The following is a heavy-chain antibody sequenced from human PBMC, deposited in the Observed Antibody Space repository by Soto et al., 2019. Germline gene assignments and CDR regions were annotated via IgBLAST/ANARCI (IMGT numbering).Heavy chain of an antibody. J-gene: IGHJ4*02. D-gene: IGHD6-19*01. V-gene: IGHV3-74*01. CDR1: GFTFSCSW. Sequence: EVQLVESGGGLVQPGGSLRLSCAASGFTFSCSWMHWVRQTPGKGLVWVSHINTDGSFANYADSVQGRFTISRDNAKSTLYLQMSSLRADDTAVYFCAGGMGGWPFWGQGTLVTVSS. CDR2: INTDGSFA. CDR3: AGGMGGWPF.